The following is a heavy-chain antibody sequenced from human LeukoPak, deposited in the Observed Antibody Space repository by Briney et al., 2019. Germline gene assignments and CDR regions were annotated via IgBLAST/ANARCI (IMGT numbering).Heavy chain of an antibody. V-gene: IGHV3-30*04. J-gene: IGHJ4*02. CDR2: ISYDGSNK. CDR3: ARDQRPSYYYGTGYFDY. Sequence: PGGSLRLSCAASGLTFSSYAMHWVRQAPGKGLEWVAVISYDGSNKYYADSVRSRFTISRDNSKNTLYLQMNSLRTEDTAVYYCARDQRPSYYYGTGYFDYWGQGTLVTVSS. CDR1: GLTFSSYA. D-gene: IGHD3-10*01.